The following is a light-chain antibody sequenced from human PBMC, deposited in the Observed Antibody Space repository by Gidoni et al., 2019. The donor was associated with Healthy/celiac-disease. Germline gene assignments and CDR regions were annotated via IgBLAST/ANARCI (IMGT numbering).Light chain of an antibody. CDR2: AAS. CDR1: QGISRY. Sequence: AIRMTQSPSSFSASTGDRVTITCRASQGISRYLAWYQQKPGKALKLLIYAASTLQSGVPSRFSSSGSGTDFTLTISCLQSEDFATYYCQQYYSYPLTFGGGTKVEIK. V-gene: IGKV1-8*01. CDR3: QQYYSYPLT. J-gene: IGKJ4*01.